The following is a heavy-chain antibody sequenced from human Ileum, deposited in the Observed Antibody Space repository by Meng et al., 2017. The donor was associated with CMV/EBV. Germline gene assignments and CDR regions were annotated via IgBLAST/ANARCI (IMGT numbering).Heavy chain of an antibody. CDR2: TSWNSGRI. Sequence: SLKISCVVSGFTLSNYEMIWVRQAPGKGLEWVSGTSWNSGRIGYADSVKGRFTISRDNAKNSLYLQMNSLRAEDTALYYCARAPGHSSSPGYYYVMDVWGQGTTVTVSS. D-gene: IGHD6-13*01. J-gene: IGHJ6*02. CDR1: GFTLSNYE. V-gene: IGHV3-9*01. CDR3: ARAPGHSSSPGYYYVMDV.